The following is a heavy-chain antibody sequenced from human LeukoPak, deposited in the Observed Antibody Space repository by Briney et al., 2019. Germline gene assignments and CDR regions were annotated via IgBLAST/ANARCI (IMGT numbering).Heavy chain of an antibody. D-gene: IGHD4-23*01. CDR3: ARRHDYGGNTFDY. CDR2: IYYSGST. J-gene: IGHJ4*02. CDR1: GGSISSSNYD. V-gene: IGHV4-39*01. Sequence: TSETLSLTCTVSGGSISSSNYDWGWIRQPPGKGLEWIGSIYYSGSTYYNPSLKSRVTISVDTSKNQFSLKLSSVTAADTAVYYCARRHDYGGNTFDYWGQGTLVTVSS.